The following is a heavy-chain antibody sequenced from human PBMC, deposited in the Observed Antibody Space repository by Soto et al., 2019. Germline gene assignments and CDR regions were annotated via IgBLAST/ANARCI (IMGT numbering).Heavy chain of an antibody. CDR1: GFTFSTHA. CDR2: VSFDGSNK. V-gene: IGHV3-30-3*01. CDR3: ARDQTGITTAGGGRIDH. D-gene: IGHD6-13*01. Sequence: QVQLVESGGGVVQPGRSLRLSCAASGFTFSTHAMHWVRQAPGKGLECVAIVSFDGSNKYYADSVKGRFTISRDNSKNTLHLQMSGLTPEDTAFYYCARDQTGITTAGGGRIDHWGQGTLVTVSS. J-gene: IGHJ4*02.